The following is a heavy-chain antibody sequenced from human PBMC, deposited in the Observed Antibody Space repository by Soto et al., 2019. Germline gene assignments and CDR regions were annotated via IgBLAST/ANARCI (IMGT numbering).Heavy chain of an antibody. CDR1: GFTFSSYA. J-gene: IGHJ6*04. CDR2: ISGSGGTT. Sequence: GGSLRLSCAASGFTFSSYAMSWVRQAPGKGLEWVSLISGSGGTTLYADSVKGRFTISRDNSKNTLYLQMNSLRAEDTAVYYCAKVDYGDYRSTDFCGKGIMVTVSS. V-gene: IGHV3-23*01. D-gene: IGHD4-17*01. CDR3: AKVDYGDYRSTDF.